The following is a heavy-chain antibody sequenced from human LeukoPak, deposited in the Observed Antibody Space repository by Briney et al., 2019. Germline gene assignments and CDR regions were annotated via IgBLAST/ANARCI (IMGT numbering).Heavy chain of an antibody. CDR1: GGTFSSYA. J-gene: IGHJ4*02. CDR2: IIPVFGTA. CDR3: AREWLRLSGIHSSPNYFDY. D-gene: IGHD5-12*01. V-gene: IGHV1-69*13. Sequence: ASVKVSCKASGGTFSSYAISWVRQAPGQGLEWMGGIIPVFGTANYAQKFQGRVTITADESTSTAYMELSSLRSEDTAVYYCAREWLRLSGIHSSPNYFDYWGQGTLVTVSS.